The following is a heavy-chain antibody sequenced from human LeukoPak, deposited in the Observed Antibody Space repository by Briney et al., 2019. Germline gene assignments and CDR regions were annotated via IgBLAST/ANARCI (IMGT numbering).Heavy chain of an antibody. CDR1: GYTFTSYG. Sequence: ASVRVSCKASGYTFTSYGISWVRQAPGQGLEWMGWISAYNGSTNYAQKLQGRVTMTTDTSTSTAYMELRSLRSVDTAVYYCATSRKLGYCSGGSCYKQSFDYWGQGTLVTVSS. J-gene: IGHJ4*02. CDR3: ATSRKLGYCSGGSCYKQSFDY. D-gene: IGHD2-15*01. V-gene: IGHV1-18*01. CDR2: ISAYNGST.